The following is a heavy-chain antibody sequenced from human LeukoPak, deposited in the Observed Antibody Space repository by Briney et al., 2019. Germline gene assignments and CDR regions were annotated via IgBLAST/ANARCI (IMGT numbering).Heavy chain of an antibody. J-gene: IGHJ4*02. V-gene: IGHV1-18*04. CDR1: GYTFTGYY. CDR3: ARDSSGNFDY. CDR2: ISPYNGNT. Sequence: ASVKVSCKASGYTFTGYYIHWVRQAPGQGLEWMGWISPYNGNTNYAQKLQGRVTMTTDTSTSTAYMELRSLRSDDTAVYYCARDSSGNFDYWGQGTLVTVSS. D-gene: IGHD3-22*01.